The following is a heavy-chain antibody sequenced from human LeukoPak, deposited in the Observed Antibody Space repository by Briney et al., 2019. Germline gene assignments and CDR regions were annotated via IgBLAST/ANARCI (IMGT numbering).Heavy chain of an antibody. CDR2: ISGSGGST. CDR3: ARGAYYYED. CDR1: GFTFSSYG. Sequence: GRSLRLSCAASGFTFSSYGMHWVRQAPGKGLEWVSAISGSGGSTYYADSVKGRFTISRDNSKNTLYLQMNSLRAEDTAVYYCARGAYYYEDWGQGTLVTVSS. V-gene: IGHV3-23*01. J-gene: IGHJ4*02. D-gene: IGHD3-22*01.